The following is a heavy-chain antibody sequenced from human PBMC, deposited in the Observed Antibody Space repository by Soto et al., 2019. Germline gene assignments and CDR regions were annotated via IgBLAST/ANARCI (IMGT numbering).Heavy chain of an antibody. CDR2: ISYDGSNK. J-gene: IGHJ6*02. CDR1: GFTFSSYG. D-gene: IGHD3-10*01. CDR3: AKDPGGRYYIHYYGMDV. Sequence: PGGSLRLSCAASGFTFSSYGMHWVRQAPGKGLEWVAVISYDGSNKYYADSVKGRFTISRDNSKNTLYLQMNSLRAEDTAVYYCAKDPGGRYYIHYYGMDVWGQGTTVTVSS. V-gene: IGHV3-30*18.